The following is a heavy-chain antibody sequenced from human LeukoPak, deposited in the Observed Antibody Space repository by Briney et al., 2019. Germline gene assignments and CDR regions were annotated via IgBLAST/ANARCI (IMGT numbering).Heavy chain of an antibody. V-gene: IGHV3-7*01. J-gene: IGHJ4*02. CDR3: ARGGYTFGYGLYCFDY. CDR2: IKQDGSEK. CDR1: GFAFSSYW. D-gene: IGHD5-18*01. Sequence: AGGSLRLSCAASGFAFSSYWMSWVRQAPGKGLEWVANIKQDGSEKYYVDSVRGRFTISRDNAKNSLYLQMNSLRAEDPAVYFCARGGYTFGYGLYCFDYWGQGTLVTVSS.